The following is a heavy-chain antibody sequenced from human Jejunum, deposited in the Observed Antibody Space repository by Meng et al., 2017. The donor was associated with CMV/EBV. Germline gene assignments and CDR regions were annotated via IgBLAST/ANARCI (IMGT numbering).Heavy chain of an antibody. CDR3: AYRRGGGSGWNWFGP. CDR1: GFSLPTNGVG. Sequence: QITLQESGPTLVKPTQTLTLTCPFSGFSLPTNGVGLGWIRRPPGQALEWLALIYWDDDKHYSPSLQTRLSVIKDASKNRVVLIMTDMDPVDTATYYCAYRRGGGSGWNWFGPWGQGTLVTVSS. CDR2: IYWDDDK. J-gene: IGHJ5*02. D-gene: IGHD6-19*01. V-gene: IGHV2-5*02.